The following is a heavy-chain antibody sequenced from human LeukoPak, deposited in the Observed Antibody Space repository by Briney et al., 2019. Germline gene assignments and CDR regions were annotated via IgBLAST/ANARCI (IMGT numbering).Heavy chain of an antibody. V-gene: IGHV3-23*01. CDR2: ISGSGGSA. D-gene: IGHD3-10*01. Sequence: PGGSLRLSCAASGFTFSSYWIHWVRQAPGKGLEWVSAISGSGGSAYYADSVKGRFTISRDNSKNTLYLQMNSLRAEDTAVYYCAKTVSGSYSYQGGDYWGQGTLVTVSS. CDR3: AKTVSGSYSYQGGDY. CDR1: GFTFSSYW. J-gene: IGHJ4*02.